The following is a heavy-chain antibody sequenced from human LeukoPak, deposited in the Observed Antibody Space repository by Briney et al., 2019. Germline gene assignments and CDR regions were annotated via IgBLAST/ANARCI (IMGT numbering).Heavy chain of an antibody. J-gene: IGHJ5*02. CDR2: ISGSGGST. CDR1: GFTFSSYA. CDR3: AKARIAAAGTGDWFDP. Sequence: PGGSLRLSCAASGFTFSSYAMSWVRQAPGKGLEWVSAISGSGGSTYYADSVKGRFTISRDNSKNTLYLQMNSLRAEDTAVYYCAKARIAAAGTGDWFDPWGQGTLVTVSS. D-gene: IGHD6-13*01. V-gene: IGHV3-23*01.